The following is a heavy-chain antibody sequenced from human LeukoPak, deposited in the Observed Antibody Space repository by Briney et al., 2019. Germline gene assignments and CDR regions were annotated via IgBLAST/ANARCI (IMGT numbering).Heavy chain of an antibody. J-gene: IGHJ2*01. D-gene: IGHD6-13*01. CDR3: ARAAARAWYFDL. CDR1: GGSFSGYY. CDR2: INHSGST. Sequence: SETLSLTCAVYGGSFSGYYWSWIRQPPGKGLEWIGEINHSGSTNYNPSLKSRVTISVDTSKNQFSLKLSSVTAADTAVYYCARAAARAWYFDLWGRGTLVTVSS. V-gene: IGHV4-34*01.